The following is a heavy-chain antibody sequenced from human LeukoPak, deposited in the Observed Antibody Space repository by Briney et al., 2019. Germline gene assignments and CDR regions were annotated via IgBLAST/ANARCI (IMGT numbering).Heavy chain of an antibody. CDR3: ARVRYCGGDCHYFDY. CDR2: INSDGSST. Sequence: PGGSLRLSCAASGFTFSSYWMHWVRQAPGKGLVWVSRINSDGSSTSYADSVKGRFTISRDNAKNTLYLQMNSLRAEDTAVYYCARVRYCGGDCHYFDYWGQGTLVIVSS. CDR1: GFTFSSYW. D-gene: IGHD2-21*01. J-gene: IGHJ4*02. V-gene: IGHV3-74*01.